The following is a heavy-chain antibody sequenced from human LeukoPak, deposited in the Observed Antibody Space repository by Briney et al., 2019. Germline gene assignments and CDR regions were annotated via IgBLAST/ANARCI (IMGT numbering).Heavy chain of an antibody. D-gene: IGHD3-10*01. CDR2: ISGSGDST. V-gene: IGHV3-23*01. CDR1: GFTFSSYA. CDR3: ATHGSGSYYNAPDY. J-gene: IGHJ4*02. Sequence: GGPLRLSCAASGFTFSSYAMSWVRQAPGKGLEWVSVISGSGDSTHYADSVKGRFTISRDNSKTTLYVQMNSLRAEDTAVYYCATHGSGSYYNAPDYWGQGTLVTVSS.